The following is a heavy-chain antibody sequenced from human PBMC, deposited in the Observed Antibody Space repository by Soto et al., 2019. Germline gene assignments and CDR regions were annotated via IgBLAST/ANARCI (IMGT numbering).Heavy chain of an antibody. CDR2: IIPIFGTA. V-gene: IGHV1-69*13. CDR3: ASVGRDGYNYGY. J-gene: IGHJ4*02. D-gene: IGHD5-12*01. Sequence: SVKVSCKASGGTFSSYAISWVRQAPGQGLEWMGGIIPIFGTANYAQKFQGRVTITADESTSTAYMELSSLRSEDTAVYYCASVGRDGYNYGYWGQGTLVTVSS. CDR1: GGTFSSYA.